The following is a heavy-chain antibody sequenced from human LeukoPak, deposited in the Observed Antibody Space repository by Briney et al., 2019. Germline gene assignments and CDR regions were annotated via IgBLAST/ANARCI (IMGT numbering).Heavy chain of an antibody. J-gene: IGHJ4*02. CDR1: GYTFTSYG. V-gene: IGHV1-18*01. D-gene: IGHD3-10*01. CDR2: ISAYNGNT. CDR3: TRGDIWFGELPHRHPFDY. Sequence: RASVKVSCKASGYTFTSYGISWVRQAPGQGLEWMGWISAYNGNTNYAQKLQGRVTMTTDTSTSTAYMELRSLRSDDTAVYYCTRGDIWFGELPHRHPFDYWGQGTLVTVSS.